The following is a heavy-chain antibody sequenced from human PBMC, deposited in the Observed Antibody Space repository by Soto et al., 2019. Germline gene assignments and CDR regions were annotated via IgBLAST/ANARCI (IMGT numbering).Heavy chain of an antibody. Sequence: QVHLVQSGAEVKKPGSSVKVSCTASGGSFSNYIFAWVRQAPGQGLEWMGGTIPMFATAPYAQKLQGRVTITADEPTSTVYTDLTSLTSDGTAVYYFARGLFGQQWLAGFDTWGQGTLVTVSS. D-gene: IGHD6-19*01. CDR2: TIPMFATA. CDR3: ARGLFGQQWLAGFDT. CDR1: GGSFSNYI. J-gene: IGHJ4*02. V-gene: IGHV1-69*01.